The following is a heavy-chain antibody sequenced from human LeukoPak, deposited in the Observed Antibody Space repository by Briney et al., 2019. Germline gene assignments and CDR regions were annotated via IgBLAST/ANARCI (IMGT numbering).Heavy chain of an antibody. CDR3: ATSSGGSWFDY. CDR2: IWYDGTNK. D-gene: IGHD6-13*01. Sequence: PGGSLRLSCAASGFTFSSYGMHWVRQAPGKGLEWVAVIWYDGTNKYYADSVKGRFTISRDNSKNTVYLQMTSLRAEDTAVYYCATSSGGSWFDYWGQGTLVTVSS. CDR1: GFTFSSYG. V-gene: IGHV3-33*01. J-gene: IGHJ4*02.